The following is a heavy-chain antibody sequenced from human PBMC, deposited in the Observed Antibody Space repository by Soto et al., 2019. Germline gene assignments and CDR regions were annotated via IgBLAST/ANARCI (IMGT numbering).Heavy chain of an antibody. CDR1: GDSVSSIIAA. J-gene: IGHJ6*02. CDR2: TYYRSKWYN. Sequence: PSQTLSLTCAISGDSVSSIIAAWNWIRQSPSRGLEWLGRTYYRSKWYNDYAVSVKSRITINPDTSKNQFSLQLNSVTPEDTAVYYCARMGHGDYFYYYGMDVWGQGTTVTVSS. V-gene: IGHV6-1*01. CDR3: ARMGHGDYFYYYGMDV. D-gene: IGHD4-17*01.